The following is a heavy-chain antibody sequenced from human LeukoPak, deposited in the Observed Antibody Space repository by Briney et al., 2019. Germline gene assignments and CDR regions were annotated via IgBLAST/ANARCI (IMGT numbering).Heavy chain of an antibody. CDR1: GGTFSSYA. CDR2: IIPILGTA. D-gene: IGHD3-22*01. V-gene: IGHV1-69*11. Sequence: ASVKVSCKASGGTFSSYAISWVRQAPGQGLELMGRIIPILGTANYAQKFQGRVTITTDESTSTAYMELSSLRSEDTAVYYCAGYYYDSSGYYYWGQGTLVTVSS. J-gene: IGHJ4*02. CDR3: AGYYYDSSGYYY.